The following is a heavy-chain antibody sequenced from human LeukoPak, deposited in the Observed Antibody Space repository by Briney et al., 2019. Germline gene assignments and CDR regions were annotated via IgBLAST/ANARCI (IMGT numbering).Heavy chain of an antibody. CDR2: TSAYNGNT. CDR1: GYTFTGYY. V-gene: IGHV1-18*04. CDR3: ASLTQLEYSAFDY. Sequence: ASVKVSCKASGYTFTGYYMHWVRQAPGQGLEWMGWTSAYNGNTNYAQKLQGRVTMTTDTSTSTAYMELRSLRSDDTAVYYCASLTQLEYSAFDYWGQGTLVTVSS. D-gene: IGHD6-13*01. J-gene: IGHJ4*02.